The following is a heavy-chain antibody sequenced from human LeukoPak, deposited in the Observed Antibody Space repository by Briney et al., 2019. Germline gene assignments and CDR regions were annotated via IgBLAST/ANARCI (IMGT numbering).Heavy chain of an antibody. Sequence: GGSLRLSCAASGFTFSSYAMSWVRQAPGKGLQWVSAMSASGDSTYYADSVKGRFTVSRDISTNTLYLQMNSLRVEDTAVYYCASEYYYDTSGYYSLAYWGQGILVTVSS. CDR2: MSASGDST. V-gene: IGHV3-23*01. D-gene: IGHD3-22*01. J-gene: IGHJ4*02. CDR3: ASEYYYDTSGYYSLAY. CDR1: GFTFSSYA.